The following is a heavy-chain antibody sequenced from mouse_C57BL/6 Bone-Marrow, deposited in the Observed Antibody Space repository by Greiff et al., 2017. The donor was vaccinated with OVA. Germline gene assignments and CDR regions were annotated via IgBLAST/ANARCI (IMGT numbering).Heavy chain of an antibody. CDR1: GYAFSSSW. J-gene: IGHJ2*01. V-gene: IGHV1-82*01. Sequence: QVQLQQSGPELVKPGASVKISCKASGYAFSSSWMNWVKQRPGKGLEWIGRIYPGDGDTKYNGKLKGKGTLNADKSYSTAYMQLSSLTSEDSAVYFCARSRYYGSPIYYFDYWGQGTTLTVSS. CDR2: IYPGDGDT. D-gene: IGHD1-1*01. CDR3: ARSRYYGSPIYYFDY.